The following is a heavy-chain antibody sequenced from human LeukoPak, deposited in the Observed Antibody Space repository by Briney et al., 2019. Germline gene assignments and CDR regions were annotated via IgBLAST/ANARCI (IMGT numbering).Heavy chain of an antibody. CDR2: IYYSGST. D-gene: IGHD4-11*01. Sequence: ETLSLTCTVSGYSISSGYYWGWIRQPPGKGLEWIGSIYYSGSTYYNPSLKSRVTISVDTSKNQFSLKLSSVTAADTAVYYCARHAGGSNYDYWGQGTLVTVSS. CDR3: ARHAGGSNYDY. CDR1: GYSISSGYY. J-gene: IGHJ4*02. V-gene: IGHV4-38-2*02.